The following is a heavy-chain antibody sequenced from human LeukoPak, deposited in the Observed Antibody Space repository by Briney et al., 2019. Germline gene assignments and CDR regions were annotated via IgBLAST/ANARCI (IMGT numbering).Heavy chain of an antibody. CDR3: ARGEWRSDVARFHHYQPLLYSTKTIDY. V-gene: IGHV1-8*01. CDR1: VYTFTSYD. J-gene: IGHJ4*02. D-gene: IGHD2-2*02. Sequence: ASVKVSCKASVYTFTSYDINWVRQATGQGLEWMGWMNPNMCNTGYAQKFQGRVTMTRNTSISTAYMELSSLRSEDTAVYYCARGEWRSDVARFHHYQPLLYSTKTIDYWGQGTLVTVSS. CDR2: MNPNMCNT.